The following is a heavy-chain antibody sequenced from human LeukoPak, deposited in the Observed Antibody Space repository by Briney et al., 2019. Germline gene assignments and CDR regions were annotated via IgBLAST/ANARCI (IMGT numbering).Heavy chain of an antibody. J-gene: IGHJ6*02. D-gene: IGHD6-13*01. Sequence: PGGSLRLSCAASGFTVSSNYMSWVRQAPGKGLEWVSVIYSGGSTYYADSVKGRFTISRDNSKNTLYLQMNSLRAEDTAVYYCAKGSAYSSSWGYYHYYGMDVWGQGTTVTVSS. CDR2: IYSGGST. V-gene: IGHV3-66*01. CDR3: AKGSAYSSSWGYYHYYGMDV. CDR1: GFTVSSNY.